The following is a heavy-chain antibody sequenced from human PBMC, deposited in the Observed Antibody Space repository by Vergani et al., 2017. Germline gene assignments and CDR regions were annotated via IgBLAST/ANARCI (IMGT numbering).Heavy chain of an antibody. CDR3: ARDRHLRDYHFDY. Sequence: QVQLVQSGAEVKKPGASVKVSCKASGYTFTSYGISWVRQAPGQGLEWMGWINPNSGGTNYAQKFQGRVTMTRDTSISTAYMELSRLRSDDTAVYYCARDRHLRDYHFDYWGQGTLVTVSS. V-gene: IGHV1-2*02. CDR2: INPNSGGT. J-gene: IGHJ4*02. D-gene: IGHD4-17*01. CDR1: GYTFTSYG.